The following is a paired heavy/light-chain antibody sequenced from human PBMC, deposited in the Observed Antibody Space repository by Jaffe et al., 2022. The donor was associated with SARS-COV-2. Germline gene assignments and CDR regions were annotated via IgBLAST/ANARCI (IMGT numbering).Light chain of an antibody. CDR3: MQGTHWPRT. Sequence: DVVMTQSPLSLPVTLGQPASISCKSSQSLVYGDGNTFLNWFHQRPGQSPRRLIYKVSKRDSGVPDRFSGSGSGTDFTLKISSVEAEDVGIYYCMQGTHWPRTFGQGTKLEIK. CDR2: KVS. J-gene: IGKJ2*01. V-gene: IGKV2-30*01. CDR1: QSLVYGDGNTF.
Heavy chain of an antibody. V-gene: IGHV3-33*06. Sequence: QEHLVESGGGVVQPGRSLRLSCAASGFIFSNYGIHWVRQAPGKGLEWVAAVWSDGSHDYYADSVKGRFTISRDNSKNTAYLQMNSLRAEDTATYFCAKLTYDGSSGDVDAWGQGTLVTV. CDR1: GFIFSNYG. CDR3: AKLTYDGSSGDVDA. D-gene: IGHD3-22*01. CDR2: VWSDGSHD. J-gene: IGHJ4*02.